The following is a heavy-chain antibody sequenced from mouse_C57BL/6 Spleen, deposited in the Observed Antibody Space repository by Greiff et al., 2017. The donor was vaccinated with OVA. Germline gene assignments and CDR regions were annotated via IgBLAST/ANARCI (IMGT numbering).Heavy chain of an antibody. J-gene: IGHJ3*01. CDR3: ARGNYGSL. D-gene: IGHD1-1*01. CDR2: INPNNGGT. Sequence: VQLQQSGPELVKPGASVKISCKASGYTFTDYYMNWVKQSHGKSLEWIGDINPNNGGTSYNQKFKGKATLTVDKSSSTDYMELRSLTSEDSAVYYCARGNYGSLWGQGTLVTVSA. V-gene: IGHV1-26*01. CDR1: GYTFTDYY.